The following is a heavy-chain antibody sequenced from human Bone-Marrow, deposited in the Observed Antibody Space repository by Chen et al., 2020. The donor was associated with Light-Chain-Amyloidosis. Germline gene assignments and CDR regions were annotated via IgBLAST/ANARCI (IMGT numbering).Heavy chain of an antibody. CDR1: GYTFPNYW. CDR3: ARRRDGYNLDY. Sequence: EVQLEQSGPEVKKPGESLKISCKGSGYTFPNYWIGWVRQMPGKGLEWMGVLYPDDSDARYSPSCESQVTIAADKSITTAYLQWRSAKASDTAMYYCARRRDGYNLDYWCQGTLVTVSS. V-gene: IGHV5-51*01. D-gene: IGHD5-12*01. CDR2: LYPDDSDA. J-gene: IGHJ4*02.